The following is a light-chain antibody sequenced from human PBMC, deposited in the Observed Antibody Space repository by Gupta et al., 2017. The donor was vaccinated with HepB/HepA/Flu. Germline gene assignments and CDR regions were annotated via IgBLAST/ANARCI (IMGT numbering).Light chain of an antibody. CDR2: EVS. Sequence: QSALTQPPSASESPGQSVTISSTGTSSDVGGYNYVSWYQQHPGKAPKLMIYEVSKRPSGVPDRFSGSKSGNTASLTVSGLQAEDEAEYYCHSYAGSNSWVFGGGTKLTVL. J-gene: IGLJ3*02. CDR3: HSYAGSNSWV. V-gene: IGLV2-8*01. CDR1: SSDVGGYNY.